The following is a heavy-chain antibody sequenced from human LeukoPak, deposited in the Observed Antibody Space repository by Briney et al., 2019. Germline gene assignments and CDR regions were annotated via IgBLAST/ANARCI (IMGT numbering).Heavy chain of an antibody. J-gene: IGHJ4*02. CDR2: IIPIFGTA. CDR1: GGTFSSYA. Sequence: SVKVSCKASGGTFSSYAISWVRQAPGQGLEWVGGIIPIFGTANYAQKFQGRVTITADESTSTAYMELSSLRSEDTAVYYCARDGPYDSSGYYYSTPFDYWGQGTLVTVSS. CDR3: ARDGPYDSSGYYYSTPFDY. D-gene: IGHD3-22*01. V-gene: IGHV1-69*13.